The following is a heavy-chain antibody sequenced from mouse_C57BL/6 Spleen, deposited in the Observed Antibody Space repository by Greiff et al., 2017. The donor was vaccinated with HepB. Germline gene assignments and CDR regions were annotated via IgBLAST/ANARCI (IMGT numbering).Heavy chain of an antibody. Sequence: EVKLQESGPELVKPGASVKISCKASGYSFTGYYMNWVKQSPEKSLEWIGEINPSTGGTTYNQKFKAKATLTVDKSSSTAYMQLKSLTSEDSAVYYCARSFGNPWYFDVWGTGTTVTVSS. CDR2: INPSTGGT. CDR3: ARSFGNPWYFDV. J-gene: IGHJ1*03. CDR1: GYSFTGYY. V-gene: IGHV1-42*01. D-gene: IGHD2-1*01.